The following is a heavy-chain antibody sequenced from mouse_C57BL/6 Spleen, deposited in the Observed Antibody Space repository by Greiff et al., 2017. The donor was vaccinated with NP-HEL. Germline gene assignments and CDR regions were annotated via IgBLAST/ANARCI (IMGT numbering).Heavy chain of an antibody. CDR2: ISDGGSYT. V-gene: IGHV5-4*01. J-gene: IGHJ2*01. CDR3: ARDHSFIYYYGSFDY. Sequence: EVKVVESGGGLVKPGGSLKLSCAASGFTFSSYAMSWVRQTPEKRLEWVATISDGGSYTYYPDNVKGRFTISRDNAKNNLYLQMSHLKSEDTAMYYCARDHSFIYYYGSFDYWGQGTTLTVSS. CDR1: GFTFSSYA. D-gene: IGHD1-1*01.